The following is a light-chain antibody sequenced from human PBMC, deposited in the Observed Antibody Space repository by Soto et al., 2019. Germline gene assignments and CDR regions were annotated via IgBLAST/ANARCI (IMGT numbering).Light chain of an antibody. CDR2: GAS. V-gene: IGKV3-20*01. Sequence: EIVLTQSPGTLYMFPGEISTLSCRASQSVSNNYLAWYQRKPGQAPRRLIYGASNRATGIPDRFSGSGSGTDFTLTISRLEPEDFAVYDCQQYGSSGTFGQGTKVDIK. J-gene: IGKJ1*01. CDR1: QSVSNNY. CDR3: QQYGSSGT.